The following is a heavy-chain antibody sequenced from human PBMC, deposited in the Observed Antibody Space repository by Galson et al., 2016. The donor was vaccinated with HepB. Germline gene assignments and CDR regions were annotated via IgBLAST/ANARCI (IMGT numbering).Heavy chain of an antibody. D-gene: IGHD3-3*01. V-gene: IGHV4-39*07. CDR1: GGSIRKNNYY. Sequence: ETLSLTCSVSGGSIRKNNYYWGWFRQPPGKGLEWIGSVYYSGSMYYNPSLKSRVSMSVDTSKNQFSLRMTSVSAADTAVYFCAMSSTNDFWSGFYGGGYFDPRGQGTLVIVSS. CDR3: AMSSTNDFWSGFYGGGYFDP. CDR2: VYYSGSM. J-gene: IGHJ5*02.